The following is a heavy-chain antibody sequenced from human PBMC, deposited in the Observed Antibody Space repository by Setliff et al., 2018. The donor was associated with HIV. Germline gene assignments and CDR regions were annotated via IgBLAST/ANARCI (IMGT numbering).Heavy chain of an antibody. V-gene: IGHV3-33*01. CDR3: ARDRDTTIWYFDL. Sequence: GGSLRLSCVAFGFTFRTYDMNWVRQAPGKGLEWVAVIWYDGSNKYSADSVKRRFTIHRDNSKNTLYLQINSLRAQDTAVYYCARDRDTTIWYFDLWGRGTLVTVSS. D-gene: IGHD5-12*01. J-gene: IGHJ2*01. CDR1: GFTFRTYD. CDR2: IWYDGSNK.